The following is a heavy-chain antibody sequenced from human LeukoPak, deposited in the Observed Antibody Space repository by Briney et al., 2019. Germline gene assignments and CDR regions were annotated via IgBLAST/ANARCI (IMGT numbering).Heavy chain of an antibody. CDR2: IYYSGST. CDR1: GFIFSNHN. D-gene: IGHD4-11*01. CDR3: ARYDYSNYVDY. Sequence: VKPGGSLRLSCAASGFIFSNHNMNWVRQARGKGLEWIGYIYYSGSTNYNPSLKSRVTISVDTSKNQFSLKLSSVTAADTAVYYCARYDYSNYVDYWGQGTLVTVSS. V-gene: IGHV4-59*11. J-gene: IGHJ4*02.